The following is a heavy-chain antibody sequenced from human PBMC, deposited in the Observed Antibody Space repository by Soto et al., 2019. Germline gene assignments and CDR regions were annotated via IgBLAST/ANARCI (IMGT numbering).Heavy chain of an antibody. CDR2: LIPIFGTA. Sequence: SVKVSCKASGVTFSSYAISWVRQAPGQGLEWMGGLIPIFGTANYAQKFQARVTITADESRSTAYMELRSLRSEDTAVYYCASHSSGNDYYYGMDVWGQGTTVTVSS. CDR1: GVTFSSYA. V-gene: IGHV1-69*13. CDR3: ASHSSGNDYYYGMDV. J-gene: IGHJ6*02. D-gene: IGHD3-22*01.